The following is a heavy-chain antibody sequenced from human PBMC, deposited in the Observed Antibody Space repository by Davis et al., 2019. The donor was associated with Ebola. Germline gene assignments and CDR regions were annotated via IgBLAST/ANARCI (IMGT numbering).Heavy chain of an antibody. CDR3: ARGKPAGNFDY. CDR1: GFTFSSNW. CDR2: IKSRTDGGTT. J-gene: IGHJ4*02. V-gene: IGHV3-15*01. D-gene: IGHD6-13*01. Sequence: PGGSLRLSCAASGFTFSSNWMHWVRQAPGKGLEWVGRIKSRTDGGTTDYAAPARGRFSISRDNSKNTLYLQMNSLKIEDTAVYYCARGKPAGNFDYWGLGTLVTVSS.